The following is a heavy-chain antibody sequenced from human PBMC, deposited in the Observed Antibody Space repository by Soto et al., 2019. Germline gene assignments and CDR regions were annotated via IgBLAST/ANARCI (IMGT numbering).Heavy chain of an antibody. CDR3: AGDPYGGGSDPPHES. J-gene: IGHJ4*02. Sequence: QVQLVESGGGVVQPGRSLRLSCAASAFTFSSYRIHWVRQAPGKGLDWVAVISYDGINEYYAESVKGRFTISRDRTDKTVYLEMNGLRLEETAIYYCAGDPYGGGSDPPHESWGQGTLVTVSS. CDR1: AFTFSSYR. CDR2: ISYDGINE. D-gene: IGHD3-10*01. V-gene: IGHV3-30*03.